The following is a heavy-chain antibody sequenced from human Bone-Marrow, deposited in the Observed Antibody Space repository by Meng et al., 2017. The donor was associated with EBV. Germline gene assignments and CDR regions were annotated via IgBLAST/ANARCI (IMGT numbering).Heavy chain of an antibody. V-gene: IGHV4-39*07. CDR1: GGSISSSNFY. Sequence: QVQLQESGPGLVKPSGXLSLTCTVSGGSISSSNFYWGWIRQPPGKGLEWIGTIYYSGSSYNNPSLKNRVTMSVDTSKNQFSLKLSSVTAADTAVYYCARNMGDGYNPFDVWGQGTLGTVAS. CDR3: ARNMGDGYNPFDV. D-gene: IGHD5-24*01. CDR2: IYYSGSS. J-gene: IGHJ4*02.